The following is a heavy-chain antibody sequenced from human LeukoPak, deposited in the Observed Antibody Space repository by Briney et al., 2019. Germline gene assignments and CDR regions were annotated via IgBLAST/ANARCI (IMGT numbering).Heavy chain of an antibody. CDR3: ARTAAAGTSAFDI. D-gene: IGHD6-13*01. J-gene: IGHJ3*02. CDR1: GYTFTSYG. CDR2: ISAYNGNT. Sequence: ASVKVSCKAAGYTFTSYGISWVRQAPGQGREWMGWISAYNGNTNYAQKLQGRVTMTTDTSTSTAYMELRSLRSDDTAVYYCARTAAAGTSAFDIWGQGTMVTVPS. V-gene: IGHV1-18*01.